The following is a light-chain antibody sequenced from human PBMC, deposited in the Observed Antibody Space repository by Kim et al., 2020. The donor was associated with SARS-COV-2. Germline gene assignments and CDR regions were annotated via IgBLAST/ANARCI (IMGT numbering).Light chain of an antibody. CDR3: ATWDDSLSDLV. J-gene: IGLJ2*01. Sequence: GQRVTTTCSGTTSNVGGNYESWNQHFPGAAPKLLIYRNNGRLAGDPDRFSGSKSGTSASLAISGLRSEDEADYYCATWDDSLSDLVFGRGTQLTVL. CDR1: TSNVGGNY. V-gene: IGLV1-47*01. CDR2: RNN.